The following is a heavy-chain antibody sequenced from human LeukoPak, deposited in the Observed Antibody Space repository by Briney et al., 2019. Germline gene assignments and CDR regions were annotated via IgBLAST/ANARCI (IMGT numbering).Heavy chain of an antibody. CDR3: ARQKSVGGDSGYYGMDV. CDR1: SGSISSSNW. D-gene: IGHD2-21*02. Sequence: SETLSLTCAVSSGSISSSNWWSWVRQPPGKGLEWIGEINHSGSTNYNPSLKSRVTISVDTSKNQFSLKLSSVTPEDTAVYYCARQKSVGGDSGYYGMDVWGQGTTVIVSS. CDR2: INHSGST. V-gene: IGHV4-4*02. J-gene: IGHJ6*02.